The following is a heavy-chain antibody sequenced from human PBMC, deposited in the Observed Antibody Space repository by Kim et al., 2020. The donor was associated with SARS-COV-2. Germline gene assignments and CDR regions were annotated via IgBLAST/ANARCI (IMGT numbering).Heavy chain of an antibody. J-gene: IGHJ4*02. Sequence: GGSLRLSCAASGFTFSSYGMHWVRQAPGKGLEWVAVISYDGSNKYYADSVKGRFTISRDNSKNTLYLQMNSLRAEDTAVYYCAKGALIVVVITTRADYWGQGTLVTVSS. CDR3: AKGALIVVVITTRADY. D-gene: IGHD3-22*01. CDR1: GFTFSSYG. CDR2: ISYDGSNK. V-gene: IGHV3-30*18.